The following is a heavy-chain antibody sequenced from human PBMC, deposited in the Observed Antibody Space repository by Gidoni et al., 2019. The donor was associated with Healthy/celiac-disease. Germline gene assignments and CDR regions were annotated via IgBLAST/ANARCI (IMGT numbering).Heavy chain of an antibody. CDR3: AKDKGDRWYFDL. J-gene: IGHJ2*01. Sequence: EGQLLESGGGLVQPGGCLRLSWAASGCTFSSYAMSWVRQAPGKGLEWVSAIIGSGCSPYSADSVKGRFTISRDNSKNTLYLQMNRLRAEDTAVYYCAKDKGDRWYFDLWGRGTLVTVSS. V-gene: IGHV3-23*01. CDR2: IIGSGCSP. D-gene: IGHD2-21*01. CDR1: GCTFSSYA.